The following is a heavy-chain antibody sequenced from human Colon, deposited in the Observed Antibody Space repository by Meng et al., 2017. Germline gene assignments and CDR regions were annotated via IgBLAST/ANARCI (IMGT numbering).Heavy chain of an antibody. CDR1: GGSVSSASYY. J-gene: IGHJ4*02. V-gene: IGHV4-61*01. CDR2: IHYSGSR. Sequence: QRQRQGSGPGLGRPSATLSLTCNGSGGSVSSASYYWRWIRQPPGKGLEWIGLIHYSGSRNYNPSLKSRVTMSVDTSKNQVSLRLTSVTAADTAVYYCARFYGSGTFEVHDYWGQGTLVTVSS. CDR3: ARFYGSGTFEVHDY. D-gene: IGHD3-10*01.